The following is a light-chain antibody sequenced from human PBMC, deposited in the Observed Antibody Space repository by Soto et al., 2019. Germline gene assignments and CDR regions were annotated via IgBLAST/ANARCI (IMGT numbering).Light chain of an antibody. CDR3: SSYTSSSTYV. J-gene: IGLJ1*01. V-gene: IGLV2-18*02. Sequence: QSALTQPPSVSGSTGQSVAISCTGTGSDIGTYNRVSWYQQPPGTAPKLIIYDVSDRPSGVHDRFSGSKSGNTASLTISGLQAEDEADYYCSSYTSSSTYVFGTGPKVTVL. CDR2: DVS. CDR1: GSDIGTYNR.